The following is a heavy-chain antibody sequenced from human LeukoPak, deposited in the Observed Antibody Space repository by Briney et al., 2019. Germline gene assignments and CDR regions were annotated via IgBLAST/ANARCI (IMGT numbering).Heavy chain of an antibody. CDR3: ARDGRFSIAAAGTYHWFDP. CDR2: ISAYNGNT. V-gene: IGHV1-18*01. Sequence: ASVKVSCKASGYTFTSYGISWVRQAPGQGLEWMGWISAYNGNTNYAQKLQGRVTMTTDTSTSTAYMELSSLRSEDTAVYYCARDGRFSIAAAGTYHWFDPWGQGTLVTVSS. J-gene: IGHJ5*02. D-gene: IGHD6-13*01. CDR1: GYTFTSYG.